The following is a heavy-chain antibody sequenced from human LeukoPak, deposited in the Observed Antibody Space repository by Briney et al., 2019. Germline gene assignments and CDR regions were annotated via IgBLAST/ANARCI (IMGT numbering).Heavy chain of an antibody. D-gene: IGHD4-23*01. CDR2: IYYSRST. CDR1: GGSISSYY. CDR3: ARVSTTVASYFDY. Sequence: SETLSLTCTVSGGSISSYYWSWIRQPPGKGLEWIGYIYYSRSTNYNPSLKSRVTISVDTSKNQFSLKLSSVTAADTAVYYCARVSTTVASYFDYWGQGTLVTVSS. J-gene: IGHJ4*02. V-gene: IGHV4-59*01.